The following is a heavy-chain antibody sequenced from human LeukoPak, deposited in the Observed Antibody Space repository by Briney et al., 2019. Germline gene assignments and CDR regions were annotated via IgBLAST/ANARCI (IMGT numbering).Heavy chain of an antibody. Sequence: ASVKVSCKPSGGTFSSYVISWVRQAPGEGLDWMGGIIPIFVRANYAEKFQGRLTITADESTNTAYMELSSLTSEDTAVYYCSRVSGTYSGVAFDIWGQGTMVTVST. V-gene: IGHV1-69*01. D-gene: IGHD1-26*01. CDR3: SRVSGTYSGVAFDI. J-gene: IGHJ3*02. CDR2: IIPIFVRA. CDR1: GGTFSSYV.